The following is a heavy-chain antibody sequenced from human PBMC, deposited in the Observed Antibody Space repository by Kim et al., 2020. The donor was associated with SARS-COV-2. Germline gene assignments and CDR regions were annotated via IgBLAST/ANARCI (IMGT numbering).Heavy chain of an antibody. D-gene: IGHD3-10*01. CDR1: GFTFSNAW. Sequence: VGSLRLSCAASGFTFSNAWMSWVRQAPGQGLEWVVRLNSKTDGGTTDYAAPVKGSFTISRDDSKNTLSLQMTCLTTEDTAVYYCTTPPLVRGVVNPYWG. CDR2: LNSKTDGGTT. J-gene: IGHJ4*01. CDR3: TTPPLVRGVVNPY. V-gene: IGHV3-15*01.